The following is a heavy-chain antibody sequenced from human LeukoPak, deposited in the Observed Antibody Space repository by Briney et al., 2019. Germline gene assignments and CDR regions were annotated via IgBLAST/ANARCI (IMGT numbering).Heavy chain of an antibody. Sequence: PGGSLRLSCAASGFTFSSYTMNWVRQAPGKGLEWVSIISSGNSYIHYADSVKGRFTISRDNAKNSLFLQMNSLRAEDTAVYYCARGRLWFGGYFDYWGQGTLVTVSS. V-gene: IGHV3-21*04. CDR2: ISSGNSYI. CDR1: GFTFSSYT. CDR3: ARGRLWFGGYFDY. D-gene: IGHD3-10*01. J-gene: IGHJ4*02.